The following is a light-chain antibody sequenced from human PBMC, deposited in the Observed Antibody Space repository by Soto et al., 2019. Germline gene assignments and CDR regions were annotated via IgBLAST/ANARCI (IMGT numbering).Light chain of an antibody. CDR1: SSDVGGYNY. V-gene: IGLV2-14*01. CDR3: SSYTSSSTS. CDR2: DVS. Sequence: SDLPQPASVSVSPGQSITISCTGTSSDVGGYNYVSWYQQHPGKAPKLMIYDVSNRPSGVSNRFSGSKSGNTASLTISGLQAEDEADYYCSSYTSSSTSFGTGTKVTVL. J-gene: IGLJ1*01.